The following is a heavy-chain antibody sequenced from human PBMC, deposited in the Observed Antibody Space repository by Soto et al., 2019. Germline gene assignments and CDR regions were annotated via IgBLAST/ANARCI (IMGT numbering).Heavy chain of an antibody. V-gene: IGHV1-3*01. D-gene: IGHD3-22*01. CDR3: YRESSDYYDGIQD. CDR1: PYPVPRAK. CDR2: ISNAGSRNT. J-gene: IGHJ4*02. Sequence: ATLYHSCKPSPYPVPRAKVHCRSQSAEQRPEWMGCISNAGSRNTKYSHKFQDKLTIPVDNRATAVYMVLYSLRSKDTATYYCYRESSDYYDGIQDWGQGTKVTVSS.